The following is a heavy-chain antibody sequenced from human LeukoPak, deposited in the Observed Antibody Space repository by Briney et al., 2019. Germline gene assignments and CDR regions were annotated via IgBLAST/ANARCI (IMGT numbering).Heavy chain of an antibody. V-gene: IGHV4-38-2*02. CDR2: IWHSGTI. Sequence: PPETLSLTCTVSGYSISSDYYWAWIRQPPGKGLEWVGSIWHSGTIYYNNPSLTGRVNILLDTAKNQFSLDLTSMTAADTAVYFCARYSNTNYFYDYWGQGTLVTVSS. J-gene: IGHJ4*02. CDR3: ARYSNTNYFYDY. D-gene: IGHD1-1*01. CDR1: GYSISSDYY.